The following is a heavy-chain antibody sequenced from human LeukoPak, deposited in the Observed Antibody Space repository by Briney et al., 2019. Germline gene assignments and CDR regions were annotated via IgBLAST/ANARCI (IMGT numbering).Heavy chain of an antibody. J-gene: IGHJ6*03. CDR1: GGSINSYY. D-gene: IGHD3-22*01. CDR2: IYYSGST. Sequence: PSETLSLTCNVSGGSINSYYWSWIRQPPGKGLVWIGYIYYSGSTNYNPSLKSRVTISVGTSKNQFSLKLSSVTAADTAVYYCARGRYYDSSGYHYYYYYMDVWGKGTTVTISS. V-gene: IGHV4-59*01. CDR3: ARGRYYDSSGYHYYYYYMDV.